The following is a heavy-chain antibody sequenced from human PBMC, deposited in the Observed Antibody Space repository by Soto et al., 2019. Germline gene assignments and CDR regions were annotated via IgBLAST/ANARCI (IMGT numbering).Heavy chain of an antibody. D-gene: IGHD6-13*01. CDR1: GFTFSSYG. V-gene: IGHV3-30*18. Sequence: PGGSLRLSCAASGFTFSSYGMHWVRQAPGKGLEWVAVTSYDGSNKYYADSVKGRFTISRDNSKNTLYLQMNSLRAEDTAVYYCAKAYSSSWPPFDYWGQGTLVTVSS. J-gene: IGHJ4*02. CDR2: TSYDGSNK. CDR3: AKAYSSSWPPFDY.